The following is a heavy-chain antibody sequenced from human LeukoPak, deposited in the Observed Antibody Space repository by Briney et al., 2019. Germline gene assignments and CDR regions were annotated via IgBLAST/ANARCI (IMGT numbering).Heavy chain of an antibody. V-gene: IGHV1-2*02. Sequence: GASVKVSCKASGYTFTGYYMHWVRQAPGQGLEWMGWINPNSGGTNYAQKFQGRVTMTRDTSISTAYMELSRLRSDDTAVYYCARTTTVTLAFAIFDYWGQGTLVTVSS. D-gene: IGHD4-17*01. CDR1: GYTFTGYY. CDR2: INPNSGGT. J-gene: IGHJ4*02. CDR3: ARTTTVTLAFAIFDY.